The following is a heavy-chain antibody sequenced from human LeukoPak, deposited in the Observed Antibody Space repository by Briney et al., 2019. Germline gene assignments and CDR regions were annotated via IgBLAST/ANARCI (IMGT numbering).Heavy chain of an antibody. V-gene: IGHV3-72*01. Sequence: GGSLRLSCAASGFTFSDHHMDWVRQAPGEGLEWVARIRNKANRYTTEYAASVKGRFTISRDDSENSLYLQMDSLKTEDTAVYYCARDLGSGYEAFDYWGQGTLVTVSS. D-gene: IGHD5-12*01. J-gene: IGHJ4*02. CDR3: ARDLGSGYEAFDY. CDR2: IRNKANRYTT. CDR1: GFTFSDHH.